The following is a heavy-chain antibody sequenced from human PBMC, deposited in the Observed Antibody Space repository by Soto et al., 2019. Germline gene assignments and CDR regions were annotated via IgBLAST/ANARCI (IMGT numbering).Heavy chain of an antibody. J-gene: IGHJ6*02. CDR2: IVVGSGNT. CDR1: GFTFTRSA. D-gene: IGHD3-9*01. V-gene: IGHV1-58*02. Sequence: SVKVSCKASGFTFTRSAMQWVRQARGQRLEWIGWIVVGSGNTNSAQKFQERVTITRDMSTNTAYMELSSLRADDTAVYYCAATSLPYYDVLTGYYHFGMDVWG. CDR3: AATSLPYYDVLTGYYHFGMDV.